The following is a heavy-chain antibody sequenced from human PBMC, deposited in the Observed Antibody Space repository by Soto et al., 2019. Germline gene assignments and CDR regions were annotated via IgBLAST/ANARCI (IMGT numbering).Heavy chain of an antibody. Sequence: EVRLVESGGGLVQPGGSLRLSCAASAFTLSSYSMNWVRQAPGKGLEWVSYINSGSTTIYYADSVKGRFTISRDNAKNSLYLQMNSLRDEDTAVYYCARDNPRSSGWDVWGQGTTVTVSS. V-gene: IGHV3-48*02. CDR3: ARDNPRSSGWDV. CDR1: AFTLSSYS. J-gene: IGHJ6*02. CDR2: INSGSTTI.